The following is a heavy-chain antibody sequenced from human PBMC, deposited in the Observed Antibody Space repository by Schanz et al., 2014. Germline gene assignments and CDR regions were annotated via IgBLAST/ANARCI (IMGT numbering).Heavy chain of an antibody. CDR3: AKEKEEVAADGSFFDY. D-gene: IGHD6-13*01. Sequence: VQLVESGGGLIKPGGSLRLSCAASGFTFSKYGVHWVRQAPGKGLEWVAVIWYNGSNKYYADSVKGRFTTSRDNSKNTVNLQMNSLRAEDTAVYYCAKEKEEVAADGSFFDYWGQGTLVTVSS. V-gene: IGHV3-30*02. CDR2: IWYNGSNK. CDR1: GFTFSKYG. J-gene: IGHJ4*02.